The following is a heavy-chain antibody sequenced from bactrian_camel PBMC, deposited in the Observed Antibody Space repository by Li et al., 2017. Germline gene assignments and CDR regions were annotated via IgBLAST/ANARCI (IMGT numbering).Heavy chain of an antibody. D-gene: IGHD5*01. CDR2: INADITA. CDR3: TPGVY. Sequence: VQLVESGGGSVQPGGSLRLSCAASGFTFSDYWMYWVRQAPRKGLEWVSTINADITAYYAESVKGRFTISADNAKNTLYLQLSSLKTEDTAMYHCTPGVYWGQGTQVTVSS. J-gene: IGHJ4*01. V-gene: IGHV3S1*01. CDR1: GFTFSDYW.